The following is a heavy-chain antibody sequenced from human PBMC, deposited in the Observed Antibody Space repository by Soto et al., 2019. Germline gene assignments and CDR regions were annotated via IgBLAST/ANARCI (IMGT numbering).Heavy chain of an antibody. D-gene: IGHD2-15*01. CDR3: ARDIAVRRFDY. V-gene: IGHV3-33*01. CDR2: IWYDGSSK. Sequence: QVQLVESGGGVAQPGASLRLSCAASGFSFSTYGMDWVRQAPGKGLEWVAMIWYDGSSKFYADSVKGRLTISKDDSKNTLYLQMTGLRPEDTAVYFCARDIAVRRFDYWGQGALVTVSS. CDR1: GFSFSTYG. J-gene: IGHJ4*02.